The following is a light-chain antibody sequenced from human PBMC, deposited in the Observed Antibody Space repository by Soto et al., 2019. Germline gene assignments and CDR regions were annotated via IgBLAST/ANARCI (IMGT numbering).Light chain of an antibody. CDR3: QQYGRSPLT. Sequence: EIVLTQSPGTLSLSPGERATLSCRASQSVSSSYLAWYQQKPGQAPRLLIYGASSRATGIPDRFSGSWSGTDFTLTISRLEPEDFAVYYCQQYGRSPLTFGPGTKVDIK. CDR2: GAS. CDR1: QSVSSSY. V-gene: IGKV3-20*01. J-gene: IGKJ3*01.